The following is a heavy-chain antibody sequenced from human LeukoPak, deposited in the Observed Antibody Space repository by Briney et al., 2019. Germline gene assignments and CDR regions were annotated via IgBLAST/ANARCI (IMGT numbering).Heavy chain of an antibody. CDR3: ARYGNYYGMDV. D-gene: IGHD4-17*01. Sequence: GGSLRLSCAASGFTFSSYSMNWVRQAPGKGLEWVSSISSSSRYIYYADSVKGRFTISRDNAKNSLYLQMNSLRAEDTAVYYCARYGNYYGMDVWGQGTTVTVSS. J-gene: IGHJ6*02. CDR2: ISSSSRYI. CDR1: GFTFSSYS. V-gene: IGHV3-21*01.